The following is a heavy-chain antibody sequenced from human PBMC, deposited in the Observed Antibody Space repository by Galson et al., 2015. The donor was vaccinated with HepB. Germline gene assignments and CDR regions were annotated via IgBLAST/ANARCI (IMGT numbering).Heavy chain of an antibody. D-gene: IGHD2-15*01. V-gene: IGHV1-18*01. Sequence: SVKVSCKASGYTFSSYSITWVRQAPGQGLEWMRWISPYNRDTNYARKLQGRVTMTTDTFTSTAYMELRSLRSDDTAVYYCARGGFVAAVGGTQNNWFDPWGQGTQVTVSS. CDR1: GYTFSSYS. J-gene: IGHJ5*02. CDR2: ISPYNRDT. CDR3: ARGGFVAAVGGTQNNWFDP.